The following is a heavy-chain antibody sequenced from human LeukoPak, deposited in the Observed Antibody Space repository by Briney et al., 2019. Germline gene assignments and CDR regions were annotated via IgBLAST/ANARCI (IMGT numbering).Heavy chain of an antibody. CDR1: GYTFTSYG. V-gene: IGHV1-18*01. CDR2: ISAYNGNT. Sequence: ASVKVSCKASGYTFTSYGISWVRQAPGQGLEWMGWISAYNGNTNYAQKLQGRVTMTTDTPTSTAYMELRSLRSDDTAVYYCARDRKEQWLGGPDAFDIWGQGTMVTVSS. D-gene: IGHD6-19*01. CDR3: ARDRKEQWLGGPDAFDI. J-gene: IGHJ3*02.